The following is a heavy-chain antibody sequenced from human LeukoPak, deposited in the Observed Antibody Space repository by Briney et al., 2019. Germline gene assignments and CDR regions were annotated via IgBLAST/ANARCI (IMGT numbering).Heavy chain of an antibody. CDR2: IYSGGST. J-gene: IGHJ4*02. Sequence: GGCLRLSCAASGLTVSSNYMGSGRQAPRKGLEWVLVIYSGGSTYYADSVTGRSTISRDNTKNTLYPQMNSLRAEDTAAYYWARSYYYDSSGYYVYWGQGTLVTVSS. CDR1: GLTVSSNY. V-gene: IGHV3-53*01. CDR3: ARSYYYDSSGYYVY. D-gene: IGHD3-22*01.